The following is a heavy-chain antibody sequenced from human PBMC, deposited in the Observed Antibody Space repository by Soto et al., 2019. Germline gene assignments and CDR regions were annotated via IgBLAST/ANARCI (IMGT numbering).Heavy chain of an antibody. Sequence: GGSLRLSCAASGFTFSSYGMHWVRQAPGKGLEWVAVIWYDGSNKYYADSVKGRFTISRDNSKNTLYLQMNSLRAEDTAVYYCASLLAPDYGDWLDYFDYWGQGTLVTVSS. CDR1: GFTFSSYG. D-gene: IGHD4-17*01. CDR3: ASLLAPDYGDWLDYFDY. V-gene: IGHV3-33*01. J-gene: IGHJ4*02. CDR2: IWYDGSNK.